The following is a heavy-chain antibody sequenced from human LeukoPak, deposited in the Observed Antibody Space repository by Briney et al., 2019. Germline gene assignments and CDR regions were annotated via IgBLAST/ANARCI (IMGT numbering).Heavy chain of an antibody. CDR2: ICSSSSYI. J-gene: IGHJ4*02. CDR3: ARDLRIFLWLGELSC. Sequence: GGSLRLSCAASGFTFSSYSMNWVRQAPGKGLEWVSSICSSSSYIYYADSVKGRFTISRDNAKNSLYLQMNSLRAEGTAVYYCARDLRIFLWLGELSCWGQGTLVTVSS. V-gene: IGHV3-21*01. D-gene: IGHD3-10*01. CDR1: GFTFSSYS.